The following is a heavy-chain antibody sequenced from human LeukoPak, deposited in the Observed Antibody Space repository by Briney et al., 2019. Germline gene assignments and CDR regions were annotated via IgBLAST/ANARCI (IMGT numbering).Heavy chain of an antibody. D-gene: IGHD4-11*01. V-gene: IGHV3-48*04. CDR3: ARYDDDYSLYFDY. Sequence: GGSLRLSCAASGFTFSSYSMNWVRQAPGKGLEWVSYISSSSSTIYYADSVKGRFTISRDNAKNSLYLQMNSLRAEDTAVYYCARYDDDYSLYFDYWGQGTLVTVSS. CDR1: GFTFSSYS. J-gene: IGHJ4*02. CDR2: ISSSSSTI.